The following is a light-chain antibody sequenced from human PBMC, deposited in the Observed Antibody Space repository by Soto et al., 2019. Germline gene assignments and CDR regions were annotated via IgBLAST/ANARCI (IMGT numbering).Light chain of an antibody. CDR3: QQLNSYPIT. Sequence: AIRMTQSPSSFSASTGDRVTITCRASQGISSYLAWYQQKPGKAPKLLIYAASTLQSGVPSRFSGSASGTEFTLTISSLQPEDFATYYCQQLNSYPITFGQGTRLEIK. CDR1: QGISSY. CDR2: AAS. J-gene: IGKJ5*01. V-gene: IGKV1-8*01.